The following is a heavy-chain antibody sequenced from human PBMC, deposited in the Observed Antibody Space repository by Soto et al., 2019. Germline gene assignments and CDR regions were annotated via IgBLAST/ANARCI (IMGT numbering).Heavy chain of an antibody. J-gene: IGHJ6*02. CDR3: AREGDYYDILTGSFRYYSYGMDV. CDR2: ISSSGSTI. D-gene: IGHD3-9*01. CDR1: GFTFSSYE. V-gene: IGHV3-48*03. Sequence: GGSLRLSCAASGFTFSSYEMNWVRQAPGKGLEWVSDISSSGSTIYYADSVKGRFTISRDNAKNSLYLQMNSLRAEDTAVYYCAREGDYYDILTGSFRYYSYGMDVWGQGTTVTVSS.